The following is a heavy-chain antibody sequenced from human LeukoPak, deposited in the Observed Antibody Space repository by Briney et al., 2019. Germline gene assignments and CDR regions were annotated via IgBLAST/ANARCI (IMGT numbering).Heavy chain of an antibody. CDR2: IKEDGSEK. D-gene: IGHD6-13*01. J-gene: IGHJ4*02. CDR3: KSGGAAPGSFDY. V-gene: IGHV3-7*01. Sequence: PGGSLRLSCVASVFTFHKYWMVWVRQAPGKGLEWVANIKEDGSEKYYLDSVEGRFSISRDNAQNSFYVHITNLRVEDTGVYYCKSGGAAPGSFDYWGQGTLVTVSS. CDR1: VFTFHKYW.